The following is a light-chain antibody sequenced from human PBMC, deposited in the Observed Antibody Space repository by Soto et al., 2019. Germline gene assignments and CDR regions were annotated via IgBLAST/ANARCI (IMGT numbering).Light chain of an antibody. CDR2: DVS. V-gene: IGLV2-14*03. J-gene: IGLJ1*01. CDR3: SSYTSGSTPYV. Sequence: SLLTKPSSVSGSPGQSIAISCTGTSSDVGAYNYVSWYQHRPDKVPELMIYDVSNRPSGVSNRFSGSKSGNTASLTISGLQAEDEADYYCSSYTSGSTPYVFGTGTKVTVL. CDR1: SSDVGAYNY.